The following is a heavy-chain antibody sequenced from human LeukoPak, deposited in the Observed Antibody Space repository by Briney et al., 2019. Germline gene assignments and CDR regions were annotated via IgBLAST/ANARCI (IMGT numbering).Heavy chain of an antibody. J-gene: IGHJ4*02. CDR1: GFTFSSYG. Sequence: PGRSLRLSCAASGFTFSSYGMHWVRQAPGKGLEWVAVIWYDGSNKYYADSVKGRFTISRDNSKNTLYLQMNSLRAEDTAVYYCARDGATLLYYDSSGYLHWGQGTLVTVSS. CDR2: IWYDGSNK. V-gene: IGHV3-33*01. D-gene: IGHD3-22*01. CDR3: ARDGATLLYYDSSGYLH.